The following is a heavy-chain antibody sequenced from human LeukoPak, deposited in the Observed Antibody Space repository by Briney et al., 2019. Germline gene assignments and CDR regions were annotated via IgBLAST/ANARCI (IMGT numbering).Heavy chain of an antibody. V-gene: IGHV3-53*01. CDR1: GFTLSSNS. J-gene: IGHJ6*03. CDR2: IYSGGNT. Sequence: GGSLRLSCTVSGFTLSSNSMSWVRQAPGKGLEWVSFIYSGGNTHYSDSVKGRFTISRDNSRNTLYLQMNSLRAEDTAVYYCARNYGSGSYYLYPGYMDVWGKGTTVTISS. CDR3: ARNYGSGSYYLYPGYMDV. D-gene: IGHD3-10*01.